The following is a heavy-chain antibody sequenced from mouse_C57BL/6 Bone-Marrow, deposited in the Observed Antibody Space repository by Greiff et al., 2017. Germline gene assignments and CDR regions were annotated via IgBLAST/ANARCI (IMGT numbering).Heavy chain of an antibody. CDR1: GYAFSSYW. J-gene: IGHJ3*01. CDR3: ARSLYYSNLAWFAY. CDR2: IYPGDGDT. Sequence: VQLQQSGAELVKPGASVKISCKASGYAFSSYWMNWVKQRPGKGLEWIGQIYPGDGDTNYNGKFKGKATLTADKSSSTAYMPLSSLTSEDSAVYFCARSLYYSNLAWFAYWGQGTLVTVSA. D-gene: IGHD2-5*01. V-gene: IGHV1-80*01.